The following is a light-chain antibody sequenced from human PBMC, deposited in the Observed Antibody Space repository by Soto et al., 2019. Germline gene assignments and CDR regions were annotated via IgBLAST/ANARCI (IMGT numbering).Light chain of an antibody. Sequence: EIVLTQSPGTLSLSPGERATLSCRASQSVSSSYLAWYQQKPGQAPRLLIYGASSRATGIPERVSGSGSGRDFTLTISGLEPEDFAVYYCQQYGSSPRTFGQGTKVEIK. CDR2: GAS. CDR1: QSVSSSY. J-gene: IGKJ1*01. V-gene: IGKV3-20*01. CDR3: QQYGSSPRT.